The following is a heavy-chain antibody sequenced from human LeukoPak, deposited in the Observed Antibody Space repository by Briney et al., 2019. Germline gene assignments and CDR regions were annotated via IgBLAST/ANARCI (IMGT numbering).Heavy chain of an antibody. CDR1: GYTFTSYD. CDR2: MNPNSGNT. J-gene: IGHJ6*02. CDR3: ARAATMVRRYYYYYYGMDV. Sequence: ASVKVSCKASGYTFTSYDINWVRQATGQGLEWMGWMNPNSGNTGYAQKFQGRVTMTRNTSISTAYMELSSLRSEDTAVYYCARAATMVRRYYYYYYGMDVWGQGTTVTVSS. V-gene: IGHV1-8*01. D-gene: IGHD3-10*01.